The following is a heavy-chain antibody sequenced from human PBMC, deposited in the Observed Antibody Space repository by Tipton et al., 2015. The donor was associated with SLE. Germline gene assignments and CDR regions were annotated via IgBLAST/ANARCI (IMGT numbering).Heavy chain of an antibody. J-gene: IGHJ6*02. CDR2: INHSGST. CDR1: GGSFSGYY. V-gene: IGHV4-34*01. Sequence: TLSLTCAVDGGSFSGYYWSWIRQPPGKGLEWIVEINHSGSTYYNPSLKSRVTISVDTSKNQFSLKLSSVTAADTAVYYCARHYDFWSGYRKDYYYYGMDVWGQGTTVTVSS. CDR3: ARHYDFWSGYRKDYYYYGMDV. D-gene: IGHD3-3*01.